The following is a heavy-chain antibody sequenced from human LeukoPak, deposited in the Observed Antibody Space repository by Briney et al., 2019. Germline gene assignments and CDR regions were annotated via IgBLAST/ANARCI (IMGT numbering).Heavy chain of an antibody. J-gene: IGHJ4*02. CDR3: ARGGGYCSSTSCYTFDY. D-gene: IGHD2-2*02. Sequence: PSETLSLTCTVSGGSISSSRYYWGWIRQPPGKGLEWIGSIYYSGSTYYNPSLKSRVTISVDTSKNQFSLKLSSVTAADTAVYYCARGGGYCSSTSCYTFDYCGQGTLVTVSS. V-gene: IGHV4-39*01. CDR2: IYYSGST. CDR1: GGSISSSRYY.